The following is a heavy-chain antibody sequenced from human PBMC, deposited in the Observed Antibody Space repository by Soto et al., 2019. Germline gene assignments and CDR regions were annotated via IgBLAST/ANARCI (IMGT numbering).Heavy chain of an antibody. J-gene: IGHJ6*02. D-gene: IGHD6-13*01. CDR1: GYSFTRYW. CDR3: ARHGYSSSWYLVYYYGMDV. Sequence: GESLKISCKGSGYSFTRYWIAWVRQMPGKGLEWMGIIYPGDSDTRYNPSFQGQVTMSADKSISTAYLQWSSLKASDTAMYYCARHGYSSSWYLVYYYGMDVWGQGTTVTVSS. V-gene: IGHV5-51*01. CDR2: IYPGDSDT.